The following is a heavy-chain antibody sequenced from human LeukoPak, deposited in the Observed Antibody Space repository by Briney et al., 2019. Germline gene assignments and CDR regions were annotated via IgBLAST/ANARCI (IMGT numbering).Heavy chain of an antibody. CDR1: GGTFSSYA. CDR2: IIPIFGTA. D-gene: IGHD3-22*01. Sequence: ASVTVSFTASGGTFSSYAISWVRQAPGQGLEWMGGIIPIFGTANCAQKFQGRVTITADESTSTAYMELSSLRSEDTAVYYCASPYYYDSSGYFYWGQGTLVTVSS. J-gene: IGHJ4*02. V-gene: IGHV1-69*13. CDR3: ASPYYYDSSGYFY.